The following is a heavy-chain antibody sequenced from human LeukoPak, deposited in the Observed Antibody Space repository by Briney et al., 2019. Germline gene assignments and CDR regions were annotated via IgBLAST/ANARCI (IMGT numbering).Heavy chain of an antibody. J-gene: IGHJ4*02. V-gene: IGHV5-51*01. CDR1: GYSFTTYW. Sequence: GESLKISCKGSGYSFTTYWIGWVRQMPGKGLEWMGIIYPGDSDTRYSPSFQGQVTISADKSISTAYLQWSSLKASDTAMYYCARLPLGVGMASYYFDYWGQGTLVTVSS. D-gene: IGHD5-24*01. CDR2: IYPGDSDT. CDR3: ARLPLGVGMASYYFDY.